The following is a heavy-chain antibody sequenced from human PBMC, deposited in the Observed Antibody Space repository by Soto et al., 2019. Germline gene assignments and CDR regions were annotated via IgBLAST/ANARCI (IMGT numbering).Heavy chain of an antibody. J-gene: IGHJ3*02. V-gene: IGHV3-9*01. CDR3: ARGIAAAGSFDI. CDR2: ISWNSGSI. Sequence: GGSLRLSCAASGFTFDDYAMHWVRQAPGKGLEWVSGISWNSGSIGYADSVKGRFTISRDNAKNSLYLQMNSLRAEDTAVYYCARGIAAAGSFDIWGQGTIVTVSS. D-gene: IGHD6-13*01. CDR1: GFTFDDYA.